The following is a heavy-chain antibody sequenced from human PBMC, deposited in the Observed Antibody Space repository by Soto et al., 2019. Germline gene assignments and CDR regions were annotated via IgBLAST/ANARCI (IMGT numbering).Heavy chain of an antibody. CDR3: ARVDVVVAALTYYYMDV. J-gene: IGHJ6*03. Sequence: PSETLSLTCTVSGGSISSGGYYWSWIRQHPGKSLEWIGYIYYSGSTYYNPSLKSRVTISVDTSKNQFSLKLSSVTAADTAVYYCARVDVVVAALTYYYMDVWGKGTTVTVSS. CDR1: GGSISSGGYY. V-gene: IGHV4-31*03. CDR2: IYYSGST. D-gene: IGHD2-15*01.